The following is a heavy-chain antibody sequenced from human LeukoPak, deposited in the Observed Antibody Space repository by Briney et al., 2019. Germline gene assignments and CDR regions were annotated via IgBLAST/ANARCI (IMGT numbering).Heavy chain of an antibody. CDR1: GYTFTGYY. CDR3: ARAGAVVDNWFDP. CDR2: INPNSGGT. V-gene: IGHV1-2*02. J-gene: IGHJ5*02. D-gene: IGHD2-15*01. Sequence: VASVKVSCKASGYTFTGYYMHWVRQAPGQGLEWMGWINPNSGGTNYAQKLQDRVTMTTDTSTTTAYMELRSLTSDDTAVYYCARAGAVVDNWFDPWGQGTLVTVSS.